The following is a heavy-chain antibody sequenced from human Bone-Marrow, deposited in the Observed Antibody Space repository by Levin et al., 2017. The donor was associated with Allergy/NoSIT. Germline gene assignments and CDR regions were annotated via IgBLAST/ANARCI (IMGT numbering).Heavy chain of an antibody. CDR3: AREGYTSGRAGAFDM. Sequence: GGCLRLSCATSGISFKNSIIHWVRQAPGKGLEFVSAISNIDGSTYYANSVEDRFTISGDNSKNTVYLQMGSLRPEDTAVYSCAREGYTSGRAGAFDMWGQGTMVLVSS. V-gene: IGHV3-64*01. D-gene: IGHD6-19*01. J-gene: IGHJ3*02. CDR2: ISNIDGST. CDR1: GISFKNSI.